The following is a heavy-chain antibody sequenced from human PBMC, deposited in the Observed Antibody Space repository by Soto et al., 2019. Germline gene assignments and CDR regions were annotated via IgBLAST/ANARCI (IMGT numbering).Heavy chain of an antibody. Sequence: QVQLQESGTGLVKPSETLSLTCTVSGGSISSYYWSWMRQPPGKGLEWIGYIYYSGSTNYNPSLKSRVTISVDTSKTQFSLKLSSVTAADTALYYCARGKYSSRWYGVWGQGTLVTVSS. CDR3: ARGKYSSRWYGV. CDR2: IYYSGST. D-gene: IGHD6-19*01. V-gene: IGHV4-59*01. J-gene: IGHJ4*02. CDR1: GGSISSYY.